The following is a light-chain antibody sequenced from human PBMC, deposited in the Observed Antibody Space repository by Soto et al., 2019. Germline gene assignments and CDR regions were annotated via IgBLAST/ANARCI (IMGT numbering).Light chain of an antibody. CDR1: SSDIGGYNY. V-gene: IGLV2-14*01. CDR2: EVS. CDR3: SSYSTTSTRV. J-gene: IGLJ1*01. Sequence: QSALTQPASVSGSPGQSITISCTGTSSDIGGYNYVSWYQHHPGRAPKLMIYEVSNRPSGVSNRFSGSKSGNTASLNISGLLAEDEADYYSSSYSTTSTRVFGPGTKLTVL.